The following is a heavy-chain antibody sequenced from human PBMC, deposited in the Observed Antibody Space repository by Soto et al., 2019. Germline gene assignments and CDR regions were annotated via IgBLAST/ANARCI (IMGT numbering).Heavy chain of an antibody. J-gene: IGHJ4*02. D-gene: IGHD6-19*01. CDR2: ISYDGSNK. CDR3: ARDNHVPKYSSGCSPGY. Sequence: GGSLRLSCAASGFTFSSYAMHWVRQAPGKGLEWVAVISYDGSNKYYADSVKGRFTISRDNSKNTLYLQMNSLRAEDTAVYYCARDNHVPKYSSGCSPGYWGQGTLVTVSS. CDR1: GFTFSSYA. V-gene: IGHV3-30-3*01.